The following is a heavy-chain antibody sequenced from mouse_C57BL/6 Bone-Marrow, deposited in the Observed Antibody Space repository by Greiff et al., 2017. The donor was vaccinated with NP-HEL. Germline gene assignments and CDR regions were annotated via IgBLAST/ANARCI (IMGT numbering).Heavy chain of an antibody. Sequence: EVKVVESGAELVRPGASVKLSCTASGFNIKDDYMHWVKQRPEQGLEWIGWIDPENGDTEYASKFKGKATITADTSSNTAYLQLSSLTSEDTAVYYCTTRDGPAWFAYWGQGTLVTVSA. CDR1: GFNIKDDY. J-gene: IGHJ3*01. CDR2: IDPENGDT. V-gene: IGHV14-4*01. D-gene: IGHD2-3*01. CDR3: TTRDGPAWFAY.